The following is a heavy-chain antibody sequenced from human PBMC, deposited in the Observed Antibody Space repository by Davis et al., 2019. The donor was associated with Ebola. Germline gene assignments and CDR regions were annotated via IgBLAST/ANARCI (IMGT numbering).Heavy chain of an antibody. CDR2: VSNSGTT. CDR1: GGSGSSINW. Sequence: MPSETLSLTCAVSGGSGSSINWWTWVRQSPGKGLEWIGEVSNSGTTNYNPSLKSRVTMSVDKSKNQLSLKLNSVTAADTAMYYCARGGASCYESLQSWGQGTPVTVSS. D-gene: IGHD2-2*01. CDR3: ARGGASCYESLQS. J-gene: IGHJ5*02. V-gene: IGHV4-4*02.